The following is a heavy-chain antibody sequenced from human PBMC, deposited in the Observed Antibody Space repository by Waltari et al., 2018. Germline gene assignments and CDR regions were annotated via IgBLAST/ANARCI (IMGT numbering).Heavy chain of an antibody. CDR1: GFTVSSNY. D-gene: IGHD6-19*01. CDR3: ARRSGSILDD. J-gene: IGHJ4*02. V-gene: IGHV3-53*01. Sequence: EVQLVESGGGLIQPGGSLRLSCAASGFTVSSNYMRWVRKDPGKGLDWVSVIYSGGRTAYADSVKDRFTISRDNSKNALDLQMNSLRAEDTAVYYCARRSGSILDDWGQGTLVTVSS. CDR2: IYSGGRT.